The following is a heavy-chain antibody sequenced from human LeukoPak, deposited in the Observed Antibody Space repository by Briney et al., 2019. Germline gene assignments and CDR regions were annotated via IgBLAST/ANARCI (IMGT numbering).Heavy chain of an antibody. Sequence: GGSLRLSCAASGFTVSSNYMNWVRQAPGKGLEWVSMIYSGGNTYYTDSVKGRFTISRDNSKNTLDLQMNSLRAEDTAVYYCARRGHGYGSPFDYWGQGTLVTVSS. J-gene: IGHJ4*02. CDR3: ARRGHGYGSPFDY. CDR1: GFTVSSNY. CDR2: IYSGGNT. V-gene: IGHV3-66*04. D-gene: IGHD5-18*01.